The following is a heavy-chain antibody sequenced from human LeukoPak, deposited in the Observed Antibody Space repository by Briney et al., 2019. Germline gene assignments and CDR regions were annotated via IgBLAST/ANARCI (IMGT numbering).Heavy chain of an antibody. V-gene: IGHV3-11*03. CDR2: ISGSRSYT. J-gene: IGHJ4*02. Sequence: GGSLRLSCAASGFTFSDYYMSWIRQVPGRGLEWVSYISGSRSYTNYADSVRGRFTISRDNANNSLYLQMNSLRAEDTAVYYCTRITVVAGNTYLADYWGQGTLVTVSP. CDR1: GFTFSDYY. D-gene: IGHD6-19*01. CDR3: TRITVVAGNTYLADY.